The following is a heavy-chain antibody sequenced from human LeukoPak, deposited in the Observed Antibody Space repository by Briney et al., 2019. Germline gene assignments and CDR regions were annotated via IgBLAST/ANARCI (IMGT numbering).Heavy chain of an antibody. CDR3: ARDRVVPAALSGMDV. Sequence: SETLSLTCTVSGGSISSGDYYWSRIRQPPGKGLEWIGYIYYSGSTYYNPSLKSRVTISVDTSKNQFSLKLSSVTAADTAVYYCARDRVVPAALSGMDVWGQGTTVTVSS. D-gene: IGHD2-2*01. V-gene: IGHV4-30-4*01. CDR1: GGSISSGDYY. CDR2: IYYSGST. J-gene: IGHJ6*02.